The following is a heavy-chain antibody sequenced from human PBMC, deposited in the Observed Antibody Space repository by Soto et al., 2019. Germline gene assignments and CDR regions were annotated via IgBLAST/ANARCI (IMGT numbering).Heavy chain of an antibody. CDR1: GFTFSSYA. CDR2: IRNKAKSYTS. D-gene: IGHD4-4*01. V-gene: IGHV3-72*01. Sequence: GGSLRLSCAASGFTFSSYAMSWVRQAPGEGLEWVGRIRNKAKSYTSEYGASVKGRFTISRDDSKKSLYLQMNSLKTEDTAVYYCARGATVTTNYYYGLDVWGQGTTVTVSS. CDR3: ARGATVTTNYYYGLDV. J-gene: IGHJ6*02.